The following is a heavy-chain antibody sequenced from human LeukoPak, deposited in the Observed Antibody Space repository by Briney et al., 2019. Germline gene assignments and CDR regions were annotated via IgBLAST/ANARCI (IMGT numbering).Heavy chain of an antibody. Sequence: GASVKVSCKASGYTFTSYGSSWVRQAPGQGLEWMGWISAYNGNTNYAQKLQGRVTMTTDTSTSTAYMELRSLRSDDTAVYYCARADLPRSRYFDWLSPPRYDAFDIWGQGTMVTVSS. CDR2: ISAYNGNT. CDR3: ARADLPRSRYFDWLSPPRYDAFDI. V-gene: IGHV1-18*01. D-gene: IGHD3-9*01. J-gene: IGHJ3*02. CDR1: GYTFTSYG.